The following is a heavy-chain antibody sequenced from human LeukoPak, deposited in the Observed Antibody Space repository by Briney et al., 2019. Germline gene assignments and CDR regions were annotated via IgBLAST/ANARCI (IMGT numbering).Heavy chain of an antibody. V-gene: IGHV4-34*01. Sequence: KPSETLSLTCAVYGGSFSGYYWSWIRQPPGKGLEWIGEINHGGSTNYNPSLKSRVTISVDTSKNQFSLKLSSVTAADTAVYYCASLYYYGSGKEYNWFDPWGQGTLVTVTS. CDR2: INHGGST. J-gene: IGHJ5*02. CDR3: ASLYYYGSGKEYNWFDP. CDR1: GGSFSGYY. D-gene: IGHD3-10*01.